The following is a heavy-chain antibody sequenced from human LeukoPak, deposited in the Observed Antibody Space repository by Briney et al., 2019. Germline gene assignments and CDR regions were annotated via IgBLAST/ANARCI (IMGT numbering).Heavy chain of an antibody. V-gene: IGHV4-59*12. Sequence: SETLSLTCTVSGGSISSYYWSWIWQPPGKGLEWIGYIYYSGSTNYNPSLKSRVTISVDTSKNQFSLKLNSVTAADTAVYYCARTGKTLLNYDFDYWGQGTLVTVSS. CDR3: ARTGKTLLNYDFDY. CDR1: GGSISSYY. CDR2: IYYSGST. D-gene: IGHD1-7*01. J-gene: IGHJ4*02.